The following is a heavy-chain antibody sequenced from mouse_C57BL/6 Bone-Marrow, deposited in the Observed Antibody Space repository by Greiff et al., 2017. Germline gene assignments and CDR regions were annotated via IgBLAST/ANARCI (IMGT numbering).Heavy chain of an antibody. D-gene: IGHD2-3*01. CDR2: IDPSDSYT. Sequence: VQLQQPGAELVKPGASVKLSCKASGYTFTSYWMQWVKQRPGQGLEWIGEIDPSDSYTNYNQKFKGKATLTVDTSSSTAYMQLSSLTSEDSAVYYSASSGWSYAMDYWGQGTSVAVSS. J-gene: IGHJ4*01. CDR3: ASSGWSYAMDY. V-gene: IGHV1-50*01. CDR1: GYTFTSYW.